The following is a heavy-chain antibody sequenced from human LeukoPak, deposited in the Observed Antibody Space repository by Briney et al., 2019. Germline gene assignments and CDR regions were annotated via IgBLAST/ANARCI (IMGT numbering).Heavy chain of an antibody. J-gene: IGHJ4*02. D-gene: IGHD3-10*01. CDR1: GFTFSSYW. CDR2: IKPDGSQI. V-gene: IGHV3-7*01. CDR3: ATLLWFGELFFS. Sequence: PGGSLRLSCAASGFTFSSYWMTWVRQAPGKGLEWVANIKPDGSQIYYVDSVKGRFTISRDNAKNSLYLQMNSLRAEDTAVYYCATLLWFGELFFSWGQGTLVTVSS.